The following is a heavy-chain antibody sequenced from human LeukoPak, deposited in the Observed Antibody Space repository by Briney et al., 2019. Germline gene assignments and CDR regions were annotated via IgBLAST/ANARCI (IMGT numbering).Heavy chain of an antibody. CDR1: GGSISTYY. V-gene: IGHV4-4*07. CDR2: TYASGST. CDR3: AGYDSSIPYYFDS. Sequence: SETLSLTCTVSGGSISTYYWSWIRQPAGKGLEWIGCTYASGSTSYNPSLKSRVTMSVDTSKNQFSLRLSSVTAADTAVYYCAGYDSSIPYYFDSWGQGTLVTVSS. D-gene: IGHD3-22*01. J-gene: IGHJ4*02.